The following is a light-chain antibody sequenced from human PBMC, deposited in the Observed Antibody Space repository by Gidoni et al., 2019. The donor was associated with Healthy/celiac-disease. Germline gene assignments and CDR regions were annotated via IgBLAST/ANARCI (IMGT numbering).Light chain of an antibody. CDR2: EGS. Sequence: QSALNHPAAGYGSPGQSITISCTGTSSDVESYNLVSWYQQHPGKAPKLMLYEGSNRAAGVSNRFSGSKSGNTASLTISGLQAEDEADYYCCSYAGSSTSFGTGTKVTVL. V-gene: IGLV2-23*01. CDR1: SSDVESYNL. CDR3: CSYAGSSTS. J-gene: IGLJ1*01.